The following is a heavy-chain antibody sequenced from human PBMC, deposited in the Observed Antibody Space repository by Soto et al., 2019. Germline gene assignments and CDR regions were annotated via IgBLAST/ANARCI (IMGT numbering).Heavy chain of an antibody. V-gene: IGHV4-34*01. CDR1: GGSFSGYY. CDR2: INHSGST. D-gene: IGHD4-17*01. Sequence: SETLSLTCAVYGGSFSGYYWSWIRQPPGKGLEWIGEINHSGSTNYNPSLKSRVTISVDTSKNQFSLKLGSVTAADTAVYYCARGGDYYYGMDVWGQGTTVTVSS. J-gene: IGHJ6*02. CDR3: ARGGDYYYGMDV.